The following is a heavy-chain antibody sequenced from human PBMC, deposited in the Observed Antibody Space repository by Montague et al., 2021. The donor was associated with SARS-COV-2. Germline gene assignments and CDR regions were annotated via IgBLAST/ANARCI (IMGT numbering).Heavy chain of an antibody. CDR2: IYYSGTT. Sequence: SETLSLTCTVSGGSIDNYYWSWIRQPPGKGLEWIGYIYYSGTTNFNPSLKSRLTMSVDTSKNQFSLNLNSLTASDTAIYYCARISGSFYDVRYGSDHWGQGTLVTVSS. CDR1: GGSIDNYY. J-gene: IGHJ4*02. V-gene: IGHV4-59*01. D-gene: IGHD1-26*01. CDR3: ARISGSFYDVRYGSDH.